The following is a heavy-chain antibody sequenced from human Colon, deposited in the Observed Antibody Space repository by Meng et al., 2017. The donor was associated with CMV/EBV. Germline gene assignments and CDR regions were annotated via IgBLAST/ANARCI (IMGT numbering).Heavy chain of an antibody. CDR1: GFRFSEYG. D-gene: IGHD2-8*01. CDR2: LRFDGSDK. Sequence: GESLKISCKASGFRFSEYGMHWVRQAPGKGLEWVAFLRFDGSDKYFAESAKGRFTVFRDNAKNTFYLQMNSLRGDDTAVYYGAKDGNGVGYIDSWGQGTVVTVSS. J-gene: IGHJ4*02. V-gene: IGHV3-30*02. CDR3: AKDGNGVGYIDS.